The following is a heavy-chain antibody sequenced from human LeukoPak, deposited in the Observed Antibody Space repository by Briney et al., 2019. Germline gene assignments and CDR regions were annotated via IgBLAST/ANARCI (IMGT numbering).Heavy chain of an antibody. D-gene: IGHD3-3*01. Sequence: GGSLRLSCAASGFTFSSYEMNWVRQAPGKGLEWVSYISSSGSTIYYADSVKGRFTISRDNAKNSLYLQMNSLRAEDTAVYYCARESDFWSGYPTLDYWGQGTLVTVSS. CDR2: ISSSGSTI. V-gene: IGHV3-48*03. CDR3: ARESDFWSGYPTLDY. J-gene: IGHJ4*02. CDR1: GFTFSSYE.